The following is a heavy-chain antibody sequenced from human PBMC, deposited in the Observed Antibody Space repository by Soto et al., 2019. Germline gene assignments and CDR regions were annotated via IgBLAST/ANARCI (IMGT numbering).Heavy chain of an antibody. J-gene: IGHJ4*01. CDR1: GYSFASQW. CDR3: ATQGLPPYYFDY. D-gene: IGHD2-15*01. V-gene: IGHV5-10-1*01. Sequence: PGGSLKISCRVSGYSFASQWISWVRQVPGKGQEWMGRIDLSESYTTYNPSFQGHVTFSADKSITTAYLQWRSLEASDTAIYYCATQGLPPYYFDYWGHGTLVTVSS. CDR2: IDLSESYT.